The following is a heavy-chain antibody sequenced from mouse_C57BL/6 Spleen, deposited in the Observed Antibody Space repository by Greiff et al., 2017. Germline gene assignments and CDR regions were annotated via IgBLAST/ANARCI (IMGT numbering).Heavy chain of an antibody. J-gene: IGHJ3*01. D-gene: IGHD2-4*01. CDR2: IHPNSGST. V-gene: IGHV1-64*01. CDR3: ARSGDYDGGFAY. Sequence: VKLQQPGAELVKPGASVKLSCKASGYTFTSYWMHWVKQRPGQGLEWIGMIHPNSGSTNYNEKFKSKATLTVDKSSSTAYMQLSSLTSEDSAVYYCARSGDYDGGFAYWGQGTLVTVSA. CDR1: GYTFTSYW.